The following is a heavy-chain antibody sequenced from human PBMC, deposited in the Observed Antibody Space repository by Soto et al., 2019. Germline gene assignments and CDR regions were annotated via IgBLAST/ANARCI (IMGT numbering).Heavy chain of an antibody. Sequence: PGESLKISCKGSGYSFTSYWIGWVRQMPGKGLEWMGIIYPGDSDTRYSPSFQGQVTISADKSISTAYLQWSSLKASDTAMYYCASRGSGLGYYYGMDVWGQGTTVTVFS. CDR2: IYPGDSDT. CDR1: GYSFTSYW. CDR3: ASRGSGLGYYYGMDV. V-gene: IGHV5-51*01. D-gene: IGHD2-15*01. J-gene: IGHJ6*02.